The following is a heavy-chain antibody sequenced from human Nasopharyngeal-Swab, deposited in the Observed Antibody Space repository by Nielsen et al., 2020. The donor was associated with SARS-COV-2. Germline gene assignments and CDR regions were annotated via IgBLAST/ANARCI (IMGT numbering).Heavy chain of an antibody. V-gene: IGHV3-15*01. CDR2: TKSKTDGGTT. Sequence: WIRQPPGKRLEWVGRTKSKTDGGTTDYAAPVKGRFTISRDDSKNTLYLQMNSLKTEDTAVYYCTALRSYYYDSTDPSGYWGQGTLVTVSS. CDR3: TALRSYYYDSTDPSGY. D-gene: IGHD3-22*01. J-gene: IGHJ4*02.